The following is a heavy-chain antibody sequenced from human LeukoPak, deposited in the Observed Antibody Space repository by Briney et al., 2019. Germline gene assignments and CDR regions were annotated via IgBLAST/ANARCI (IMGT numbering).Heavy chain of an antibody. Sequence: GRSLRLSCAASGLTFSSYAMHWVRQAPGKGLEWVAVISYDGSNKYYADSVKGRFTISRDNSKNTLYLQMNSLRAEDTAVYYCARDGYYYDSSGYYLYYFDYWGQGTLVTVSS. CDR3: ARDGYYYDSSGYYLYYFDY. D-gene: IGHD3-22*01. CDR2: ISYDGSNK. CDR1: GLTFSSYA. J-gene: IGHJ4*02. V-gene: IGHV3-30*04.